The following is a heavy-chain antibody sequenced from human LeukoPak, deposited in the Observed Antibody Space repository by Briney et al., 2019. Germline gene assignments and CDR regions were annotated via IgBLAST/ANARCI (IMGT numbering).Heavy chain of an antibody. D-gene: IGHD2-2*01. CDR2: IKSKIYGGTI. V-gene: IGHV3-15*01. J-gene: IGHJ3*01. CDR1: GFSFNNAW. CDR3: TTDVGGYCSSSSCSSGAFDL. Sequence: GVSLRLSCAASGFSFNNAWMTWVRQAPGKGLEGVGRIKSKIYGGTIDYAAPVKGRFTISRDDSKHTLYIQMNSLKIEDTAVYHCTTDVGGYCSSSSCSSGAFDLWGRGTTVTVSS.